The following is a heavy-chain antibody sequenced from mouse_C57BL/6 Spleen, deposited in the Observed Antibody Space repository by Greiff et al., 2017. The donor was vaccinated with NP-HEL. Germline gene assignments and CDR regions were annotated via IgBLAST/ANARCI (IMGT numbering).Heavy chain of an antibody. CDR3: AVFPNWDAGVYY. CDR2: IYPRDGST. CDR1: GYTFTDYT. D-gene: IGHD4-1*02. J-gene: IGHJ2*01. Sequence: VKLQESDAELVKPGASVKISCKVSGYTFTDYTIHWMKQRPEQGLEWIGYIYPRDGSTKYTEKFKGKATLTADKSSSTAYMQLNSLTSEASAVYFCAVFPNWDAGVYYWGQGTTLTVSS. V-gene: IGHV1-78*01.